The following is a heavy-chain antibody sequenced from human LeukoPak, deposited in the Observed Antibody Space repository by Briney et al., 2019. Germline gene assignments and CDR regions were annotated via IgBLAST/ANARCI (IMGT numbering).Heavy chain of an antibody. D-gene: IGHD3-16*02. J-gene: IGHJ4*02. CDR3: ARARMITFGGVIARYDY. Sequence: SETLSLTCAVYGGSLSGYYWSWIRQPPGKGLEWIGEINHSGSTNYDPSLKRRVTISRDTSKNQLSLKLSSVTAADTAVYYCARARMITFGGVIARYDYWGQGTLVTVSS. CDR2: INHSGST. V-gene: IGHV4-34*01. CDR1: GGSLSGYY.